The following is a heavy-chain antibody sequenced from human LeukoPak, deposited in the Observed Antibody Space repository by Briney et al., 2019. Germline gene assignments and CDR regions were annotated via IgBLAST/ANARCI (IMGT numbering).Heavy chain of an antibody. Sequence: PSETLSLTCTVSGGSIRSYYWSWIRQPPGKGLEWIGSIYYSGSTYYNPSLKSRVTISVDTSKNQFSLKLSSVTAADTAVYYCARGGGWSLSYYFDYWGQGTLVTVSS. V-gene: IGHV4-59*12. D-gene: IGHD6-19*01. CDR2: IYYSGST. CDR1: GGSIRSYY. CDR3: ARGGGWSLSYYFDY. J-gene: IGHJ4*02.